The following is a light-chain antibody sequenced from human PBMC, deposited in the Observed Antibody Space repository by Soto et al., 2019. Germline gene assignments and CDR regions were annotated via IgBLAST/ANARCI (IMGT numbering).Light chain of an antibody. CDR1: NSDIGAYDY. J-gene: IGLJ2*01. CDR3: GSYASATLI. CDR2: EVT. Sequence: QSALTQPDSVSGSPGQSITISCTGSNSDIGAYDYVSWYQQHPGKPPTLLIYEVTFRPSGVPNRFSGSKSGNTATLTISGLLTEDEADYYCGSYASATLIFGGGTKLTV. V-gene: IGLV2-14*01.